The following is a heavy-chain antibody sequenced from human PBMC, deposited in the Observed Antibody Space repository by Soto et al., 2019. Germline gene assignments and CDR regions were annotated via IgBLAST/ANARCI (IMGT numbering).Heavy chain of an antibody. CDR2: ITSNGGNT. J-gene: IGHJ6*02. CDR1: GCTFSSYA. V-gene: IGHV3-64*01. CDR3: ARRIPFGYGMDV. D-gene: IGHD2-21*01. Sequence: PGGSLRLSCAASGCTFSSYAMHWVRQAPGKGLEYFSAITSNGGNTDYASSVKGRFTISRDNSKNTLYLQMGSLRAEDMAVYYCARRIPFGYGMDVWGQGTTVTVS.